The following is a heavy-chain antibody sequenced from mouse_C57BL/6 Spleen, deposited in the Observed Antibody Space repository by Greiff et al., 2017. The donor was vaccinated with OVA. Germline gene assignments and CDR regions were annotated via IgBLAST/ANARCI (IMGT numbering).Heavy chain of an antibody. J-gene: IGHJ2*01. D-gene: IGHD3-2*02. CDR1: GYTFTSYW. CDR3: AREEGLDSSGSSDY. V-gene: IGHV1-52*01. Sequence: VQLQQPGAELVRPGSSVKLSCKASGYTFTSYWMHWVKQRPIQGLEWIGNIDPSDSETHYNQKFKDKATLTVDKSSSTAYMQLSSLTSEDSAVYDGAREEGLDSSGSSDYWGQGTTLTVSS. CDR2: IDPSDSET.